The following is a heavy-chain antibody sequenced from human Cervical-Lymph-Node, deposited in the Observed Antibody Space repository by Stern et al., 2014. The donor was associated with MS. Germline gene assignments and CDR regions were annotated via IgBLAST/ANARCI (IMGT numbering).Heavy chain of an antibody. CDR2: IYPGNFDT. J-gene: IGHJ3*02. Sequence: EMQLVESGADVKKPGESLKISCKASGYSFTNSWIGWVRQMPGKGLEWMGIIYPGNFDTRYSPSFHGPAPLSAGRSISTPDFQGRSLKASDTAMYYCARLASYTGYDYDAFDMWGQGTRVTVSS. CDR1: GYSFTNSW. D-gene: IGHD5-12*01. CDR3: ARLASYTGYDYDAFDM. V-gene: IGHV5-51*03.